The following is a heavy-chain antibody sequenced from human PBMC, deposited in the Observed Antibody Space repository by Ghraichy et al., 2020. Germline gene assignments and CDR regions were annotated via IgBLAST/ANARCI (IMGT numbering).Heavy chain of an antibody. Sequence: SETLSLTCTVSGGSISSSSYYWGWIRQPPGKGLEWIGSIYYSGSTYYNPSLKSRVTISVDTSKNQFSLKLSSVTAADTAVYYCARHFPNHEEYNWFDPWGQGTLVTVSS. CDR3: ARHFPNHEEYNWFDP. CDR2: IYYSGST. J-gene: IGHJ5*02. V-gene: IGHV4-39*01. CDR1: GGSISSSSYY. D-gene: IGHD1-14*01.